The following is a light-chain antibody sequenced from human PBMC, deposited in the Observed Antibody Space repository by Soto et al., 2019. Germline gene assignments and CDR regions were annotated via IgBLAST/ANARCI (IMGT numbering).Light chain of an antibody. V-gene: IGKV3-15*01. J-gene: IGKJ3*01. CDR2: GAS. CDR3: QQYNNWPPLFT. CDR1: QSVNSN. Sequence: PASVSVSPGERATFSCRASQSVNSNLTWYQQKPGQAPRLLIYGASTRATGIPARFSGSGSGTEFTLTISSLQSEDFAVYYCQQYNNWPPLFTFGPGTKVDIK.